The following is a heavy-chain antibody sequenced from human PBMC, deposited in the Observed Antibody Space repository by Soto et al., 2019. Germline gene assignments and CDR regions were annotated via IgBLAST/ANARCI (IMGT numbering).Heavy chain of an antibody. V-gene: IGHV1-18*01. CDR1: GYSFTTSG. CDR3: ARRLYGDYDY. Sequence: ASVKVSCKASGYSFTTSGITWVRQAPGQGLEWMGWISTYNGNTSYAQKLQDRVTLTTDTSTSTAYMELRSLRSDDTAVYYCARRLYGDYDYWGQGTLVTVYS. D-gene: IGHD4-17*01. CDR2: ISTYNGNT. J-gene: IGHJ4*02.